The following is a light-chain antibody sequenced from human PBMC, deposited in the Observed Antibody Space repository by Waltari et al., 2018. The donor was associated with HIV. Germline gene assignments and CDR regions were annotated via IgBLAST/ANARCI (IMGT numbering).Light chain of an antibody. CDR2: EVN. V-gene: IGLV2-11*01. CDR1: SSDICYFDY. CDR3: CSYAGAYTYV. J-gene: IGLJ1*01. Sequence: QSALTQPRSVSGSPGPSVTISCTGTSSDICYFDYDSWYQQFPGKAPKVIISEVNQRPSGVPDRFTGSKSGITASLTISGLQGEDEADYYCCSYAGAYTYVFGTGTKVTVL.